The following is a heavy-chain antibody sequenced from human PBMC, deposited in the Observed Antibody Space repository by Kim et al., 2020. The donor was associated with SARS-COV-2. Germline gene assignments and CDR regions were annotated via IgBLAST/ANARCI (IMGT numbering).Heavy chain of an antibody. CDR1: GGSFSGYY. CDR2: INHSGST. D-gene: IGHD1-1*01. CDR3: ARGGFGTEPH. J-gene: IGHJ4*02. Sequence: SETLSLTCAVYGGSFSGYYWSWIRQPPGKGLEWIGEINHSGSTNYNPSLKSRVTISVDTSKNQFSLKLSSVTAADTAVYYCARGGFGTEPHWGQGTLVTVSS. V-gene: IGHV4-34*01.